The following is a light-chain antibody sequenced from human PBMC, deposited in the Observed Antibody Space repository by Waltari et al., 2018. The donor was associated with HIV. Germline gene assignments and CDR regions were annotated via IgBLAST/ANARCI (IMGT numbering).Light chain of an antibody. Sequence: DIEMTKSQLTLHVTHGEKTTIHYRSRKSLLHNNGKKYLDWYVQKPGQSPQLVIYLASNRASGVPDRFSGSGSGTDFTLKISRVEAEDVGIYYCMQALQTPRTFGQGTKLEIK. V-gene: IGKV2-28*01. CDR1: KSLLHNNGKKY. CDR3: MQALQTPRT. CDR2: LAS. J-gene: IGKJ2*01.